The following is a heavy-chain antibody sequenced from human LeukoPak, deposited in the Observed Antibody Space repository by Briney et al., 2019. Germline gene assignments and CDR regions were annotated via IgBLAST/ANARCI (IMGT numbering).Heavy chain of an antibody. D-gene: IGHD2-2*02. CDR1: GGSISNSSYY. J-gene: IGHJ5*02. Sequence: PSETLSLTRTVSGGSISNSSYYWGWIRQPPGKGLEWIGSIYYSGSTYYNPSLKSRVTISVDTSKNQFSLKLSSVTAADTAVYYCARFRDCSSTSCYTAPWFDPWGQGTLVTVSS. CDR2: IYYSGST. CDR3: ARFRDCSSTSCYTAPWFDP. V-gene: IGHV4-39*07.